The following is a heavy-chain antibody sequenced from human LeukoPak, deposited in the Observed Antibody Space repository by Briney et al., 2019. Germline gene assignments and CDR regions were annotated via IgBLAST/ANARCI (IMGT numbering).Heavy chain of an antibody. D-gene: IGHD4-11*01. Sequence: PGGSLRLSCAASGFTFSSYSMNWVRQAPGKGLEWVSSISSSSSYIYYADSVKGRFTISRDNAKISLYLQMNSLRAEDTAVYYCGRGLGAYYYYGMDVWGQGTTVTVSS. J-gene: IGHJ6*02. CDR2: ISSSSSYI. CDR1: GFTFSSYS. CDR3: GRGLGAYYYYGMDV. V-gene: IGHV3-21*01.